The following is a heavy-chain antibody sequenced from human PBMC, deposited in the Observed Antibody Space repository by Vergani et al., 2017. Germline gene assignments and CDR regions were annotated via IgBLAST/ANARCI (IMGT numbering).Heavy chain of an antibody. CDR3: ARVGRLIATITYYYYGMDV. D-gene: IGHD5-24*01. J-gene: IGHJ6*02. CDR2: IKQDGSEK. V-gene: IGHV3-7*01. CDR1: GFTFSSYW. Sequence: EVQLVESGGGLVQPGGSLRLSCAASGFTFSSYWMSWVRQAPGKGLEWVANIKQDGSEKYYVDSVKGRFTISRDNAKNSLYLQMNSLRAEDTAVYYCARVGRLIATITYYYYGMDVWGQGTTVTVSS.